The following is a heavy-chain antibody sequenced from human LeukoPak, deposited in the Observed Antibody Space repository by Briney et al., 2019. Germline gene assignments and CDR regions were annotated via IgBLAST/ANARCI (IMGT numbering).Heavy chain of an antibody. CDR3: ARGPAYSYGYLTR. Sequence: PSETLSLTCAVYGVSFSDDYWTWIRQSPGKGLEWIGEINQYGVTNYDPSLKSRVTLSLDTSKNHLSLKVSSVTAADTAVYYCARGPAYSYGYLTRWGQGTLVTVSS. J-gene: IGHJ4*02. CDR2: INQYGVT. V-gene: IGHV4-34*01. CDR1: GVSFSDDY. D-gene: IGHD5-18*01.